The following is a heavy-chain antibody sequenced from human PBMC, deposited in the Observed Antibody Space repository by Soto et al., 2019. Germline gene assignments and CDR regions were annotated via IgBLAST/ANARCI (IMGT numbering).Heavy chain of an antibody. J-gene: IGHJ4*02. CDR1: GGSISSYY. Sequence: TSETLSLTCTVSGGSISSYYWSWIRQPPGKGLEWIGYIYYSGSTNYNPSLKSRVTISVDTSKNQFSLKLSSVTAADTAVYYCARSTGTTLPTFDYWGQGTLVTVSS. CDR2: IYYSGST. CDR3: ARSTGTTLPTFDY. D-gene: IGHD1-7*01. V-gene: IGHV4-59*01.